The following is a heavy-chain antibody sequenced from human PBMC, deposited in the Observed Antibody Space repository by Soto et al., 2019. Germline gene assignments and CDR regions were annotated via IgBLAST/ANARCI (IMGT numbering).Heavy chain of an antibody. CDR3: ARGSSSWYVSFDY. V-gene: IGHV3-74*01. CDR2: INSNGSIT. CDR1: VFTFSSYE. J-gene: IGHJ4*02. Sequence: GGSLRVSCAACVFTFSSYEMNWVRQAPGKGLVWVSRINSNGSITSYADSVKGQFTISRDNAKNTLYLQMNSLRAEDTAVYYCARGSSSWYVSFDYWGQGILVTVSS. D-gene: IGHD6-13*01.